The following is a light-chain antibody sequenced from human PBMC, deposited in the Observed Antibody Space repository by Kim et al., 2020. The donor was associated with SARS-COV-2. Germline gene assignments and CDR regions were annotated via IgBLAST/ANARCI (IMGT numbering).Light chain of an antibody. J-gene: IGKJ4*01. V-gene: IGKV3-15*01. CDR3: QQYYKWLT. CDR1: ESVDTK. CDR2: ETS. Sequence: SAGPGESAARSCRASESVDTKVAWYQQKPGQAPRLFIYETSTRATGIPARFSGSGSGTGFTLTISSLQSEDSAVYYWQQYYKWLTFGGGTKVDIK.